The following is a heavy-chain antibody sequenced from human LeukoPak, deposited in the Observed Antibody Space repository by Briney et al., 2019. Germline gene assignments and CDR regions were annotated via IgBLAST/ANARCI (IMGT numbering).Heavy chain of an antibody. V-gene: IGHV3-11*01. CDR2: ISKNGKTI. D-gene: IGHD2-21*01. Sequence: PGGSLRLSCAASGFTFSDYYMSWIRQAPGKGLEWLSYISKNGKTIYYADSIKGRFTISRDNAKKSVYLQMNSLRAEDTAVYYCATTGLLGDIPWGQGTLVTVSS. CDR3: ATTGLLGDIP. J-gene: IGHJ5*02. CDR1: GFTFSDYY.